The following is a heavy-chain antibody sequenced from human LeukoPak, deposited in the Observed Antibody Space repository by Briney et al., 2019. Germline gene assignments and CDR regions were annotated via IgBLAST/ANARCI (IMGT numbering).Heavy chain of an antibody. CDR1: AFTFSSYG. D-gene: IGHD5-18*01. Sequence: GGYLTLSCAASAFTFSSYGMHWVRQDPGKGLEWVAVIWYDGSNKYYADSVKGGFTISRDNSKDTLYLQMNSLRAADTAVYYCAKGDGQQVVRGGYSYGVLWYWGQGTLVTVSS. CDR3: AKGDGQQVVRGGYSYGVLWY. J-gene: IGHJ4*02. V-gene: IGHV3-33*06. CDR2: IWYDGSNK.